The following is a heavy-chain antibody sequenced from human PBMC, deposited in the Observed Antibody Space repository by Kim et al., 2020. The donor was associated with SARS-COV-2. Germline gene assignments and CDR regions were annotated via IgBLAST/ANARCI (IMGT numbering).Heavy chain of an antibody. D-gene: IGHD2-2*01. CDR3: ARDSLEVVVPAADDYYYYYGMDV. CDR1: GYTFTSYY. Sequence: AAVKVSCKASGYTFTSYYMHWVRQAPGQGLEWMGIINPSGGSTSYAQKFQGRVTMTRDTSTSTVYMELSSLRAEDTAVYYCARDSLEVVVPAADDYYYYYGMDVWGQGTTVTVSS. CDR2: INPSGGST. V-gene: IGHV1-46*01. J-gene: IGHJ6*02.